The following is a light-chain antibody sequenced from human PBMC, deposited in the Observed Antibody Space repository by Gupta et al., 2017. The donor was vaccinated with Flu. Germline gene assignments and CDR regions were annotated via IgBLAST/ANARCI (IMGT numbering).Light chain of an antibody. Sequence: QSALTQPASLSGSLGQSITISCTGTSSDVGAYNYVSCYQQYPGQAPKLLVYEVTSSLSDRLSASKSGNTASLTISGLQAADEAHYYCMSYTTSGTLVFGGGTKVTVL. CDR3: MSYTTSGTLV. V-gene: IGLV2-14*01. CDR1: SSDVGAYNY. J-gene: IGLJ2*01. CDR2: EVT.